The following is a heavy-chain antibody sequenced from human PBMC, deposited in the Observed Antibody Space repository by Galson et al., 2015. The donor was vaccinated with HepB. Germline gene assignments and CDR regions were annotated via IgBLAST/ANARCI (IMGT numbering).Heavy chain of an antibody. CDR2: ISSSSSYI. D-gene: IGHD6-19*01. CDR3: ARDWAAVATNKYFQH. J-gene: IGHJ1*01. CDR1: GFTFSSYS. Sequence: SLRLSCAASGFTFSSYSMNWVRQAPGKGLEWVSSISSSSSYIYYADSVKGRFTISRDNAKNSLYLQMNSLRAEDTAVYYCARDWAAVATNKYFQHWGQGTLVTVSS. V-gene: IGHV3-21*01.